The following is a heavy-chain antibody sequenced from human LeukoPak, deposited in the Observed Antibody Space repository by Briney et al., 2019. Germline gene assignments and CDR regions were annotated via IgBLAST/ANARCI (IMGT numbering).Heavy chain of an antibody. CDR1: EFIFSTYS. CDR2: ISSSSRYI. D-gene: IGHD3-10*01. CDR3: ARACYGSGSYCPFDY. J-gene: IGHJ4*02. V-gene: IGHV3-21*01. Sequence: GGSLRLSCAASEFIFSTYSMNWVRQAPGKGLEWVSSISSSSRYIYYADSVKGRFTISRDNAKNSLYLQMNSLRAEDTAVYYCARACYGSGSYCPFDYWGQGTLVTVSS.